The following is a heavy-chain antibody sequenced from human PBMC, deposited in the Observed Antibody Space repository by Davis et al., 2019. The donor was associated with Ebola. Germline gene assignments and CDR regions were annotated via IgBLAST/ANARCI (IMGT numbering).Heavy chain of an antibody. CDR2: INPHNGNT. Sequence: AASVKVSCKASGYTFTNYGITWVRQAPGHGLEWMGWINPHNGNTNYAQNVQDRVTITTDTSTSTAYMEVGSRKSDDTAVYYCAREIVVVVAATNYYYYGMDVWGKGTTVTVSS. D-gene: IGHD2-15*01. CDR1: GYTFTNYG. CDR3: AREIVVVVAATNYYYYGMDV. V-gene: IGHV1-18*04. J-gene: IGHJ6*04.